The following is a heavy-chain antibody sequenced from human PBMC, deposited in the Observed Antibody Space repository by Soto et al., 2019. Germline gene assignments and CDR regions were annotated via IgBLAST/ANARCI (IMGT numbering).Heavy chain of an antibody. CDR3: AKEPTKFPRTGDLQDY. CDR1: GVPFSSYA. Sequence: PGGFLRLSCASSGVPFSSYAMSWVRQAPGKGLEWVSAISGSGGSTYYADSVKGRFTISRDNSKNTLYLQMNSLRAEDTAVYYCAKEPTKFPRTGDLQDYWGQGTLVTVSP. D-gene: IGHD7-27*01. V-gene: IGHV3-23*01. CDR2: ISGSGGST. J-gene: IGHJ4*02.